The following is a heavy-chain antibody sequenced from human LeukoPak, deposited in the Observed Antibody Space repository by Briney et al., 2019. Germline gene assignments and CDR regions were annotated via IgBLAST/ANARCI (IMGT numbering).Heavy chain of an antibody. CDR1: GDSVSSKNGA. D-gene: IGHD6-19*01. V-gene: IGHV6-1*01. CDR2: TYYRSKWYN. J-gene: IGHJ4*02. Sequence: SQTLSLTCVVSGDSVSSKNGAWNWIRQSPSRGLDWLGRTYYRSKWYNDYAESMEGRMTISQDTSKNQYSLRLNSVTPDDTAVYYCARDFGTTGWHTFDYWGQGTLVTVSS. CDR3: ARDFGTTGWHTFDY.